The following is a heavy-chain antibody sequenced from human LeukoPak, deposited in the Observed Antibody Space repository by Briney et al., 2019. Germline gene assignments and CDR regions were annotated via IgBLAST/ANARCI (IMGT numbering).Heavy chain of an antibody. Sequence: PGGSLRLSCAASGFTFSSYAMSWVRQAPGKGLEWVSAISGSGGSTYYADSVKGRFTISRDNSKNTLYLQMNSLRAEDTAVYYCARGYYDSSGPFNYWGQGTLVTVSS. D-gene: IGHD3-22*01. CDR3: ARGYYDSSGPFNY. V-gene: IGHV3-23*01. CDR2: ISGSGGST. CDR1: GFTFSSYA. J-gene: IGHJ4*02.